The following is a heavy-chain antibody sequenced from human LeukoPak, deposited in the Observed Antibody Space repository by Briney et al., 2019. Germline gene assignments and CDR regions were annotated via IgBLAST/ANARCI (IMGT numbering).Heavy chain of an antibody. CDR3: AKDRRDGYNLVIDY. CDR1: GFTFSSYS. D-gene: IGHD5-24*01. J-gene: IGHJ4*02. Sequence: GGSLRLSCTASGFTFSSYSMNWVRQAPGKGLEWVSYISSGSTTIYYADSVKGRFTISRDNAKNSLYLQMNSLRAEDTAVYYCAKDRRDGYNLVIDYWGQGTLVTVSS. CDR2: ISSGSTTI. V-gene: IGHV3-48*04.